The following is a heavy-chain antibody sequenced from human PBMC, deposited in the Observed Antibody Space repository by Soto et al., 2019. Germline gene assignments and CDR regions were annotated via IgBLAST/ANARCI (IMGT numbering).Heavy chain of an antibody. J-gene: IGHJ6*03. CDR3: ARSRYDFWSGYQEYYMDV. D-gene: IGHD3-3*01. CDR1: GFTFSSYA. Sequence: GGSLRLSCAASGFTFSSYAMHWVRQAPGKGPEYVSAISSNGGSTYYANSVKGRFTISRDNSENTLYLQMGSLRAEDMAVYYCARSRYDFWSGYQEYYMDVWGKGTTVTVSS. CDR2: ISSNGGST. V-gene: IGHV3-64*01.